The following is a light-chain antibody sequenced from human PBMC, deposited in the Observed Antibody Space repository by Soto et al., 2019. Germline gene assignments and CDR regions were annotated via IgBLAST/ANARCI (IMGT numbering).Light chain of an antibody. Sequence: QSVLTQPPSVSGAPGQRVTISCTGSSSNIGAGYDVHWYQQLPGTAPKLLIYGNSNRPSEVPDRLSGSKSGTSASLAITGLQAEDEADYYCQSCDSSLSNWVFGGGTKLTVL. V-gene: IGLV1-40*01. CDR3: QSCDSSLSNWV. J-gene: IGLJ3*02. CDR1: SSNIGAGYD. CDR2: GNS.